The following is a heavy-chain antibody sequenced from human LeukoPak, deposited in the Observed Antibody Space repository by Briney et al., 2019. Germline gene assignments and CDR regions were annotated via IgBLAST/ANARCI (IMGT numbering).Heavy chain of an antibody. V-gene: IGHV1-8*01. CDR1: GYTFTSYD. J-gene: IGHJ4*02. CDR3: AGGGVHYGDYVGY. Sequence: ASVKVSCTSSGYTFTSYDINWVRQATGQGLEWMGWMNPNSGNTGYAQKFQGRVTMTRNTYISKGYRELSSLRCEDAAVYYCAGGGVHYGDYVGYWGQGTLVTVSS. D-gene: IGHD4-17*01. CDR2: MNPNSGNT.